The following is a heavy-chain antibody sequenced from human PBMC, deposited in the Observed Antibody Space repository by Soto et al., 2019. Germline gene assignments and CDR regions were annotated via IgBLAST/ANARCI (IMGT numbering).Heavy chain of an antibody. CDR1: GFTFDDYA. V-gene: IGHV3-9*01. Sequence: GGSLRLSCAASGFTFDDYAMHWVRQAPGKGLEWVSGISWNSGSIGYADSVKGRFTISRDNAKNSLYLQMNSLRAEDTALYYCAKELVGWDFWTGSPSNYYYYGMDVWGQGTTVTVSS. D-gene: IGHD3-3*01. CDR2: ISWNSGSI. J-gene: IGHJ6*02. CDR3: AKELVGWDFWTGSPSNYYYYGMDV.